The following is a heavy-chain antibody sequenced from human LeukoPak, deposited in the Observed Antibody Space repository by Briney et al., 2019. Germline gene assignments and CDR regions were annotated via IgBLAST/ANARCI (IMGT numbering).Heavy chain of an antibody. Sequence: GSLRLSCAVSGFTFSSYAMSWVRQVPGKGLEWVSAISGSGGSTYYADSVKGRFTISRDNSKNTLYLQMNSLRAEDTAVYYCAKTIYSSGWFDYFDYWGQGTLVTVSS. D-gene: IGHD6-19*01. CDR2: ISGSGGST. J-gene: IGHJ4*02. V-gene: IGHV3-23*01. CDR1: GFTFSSYA. CDR3: AKTIYSSGWFDYFDY.